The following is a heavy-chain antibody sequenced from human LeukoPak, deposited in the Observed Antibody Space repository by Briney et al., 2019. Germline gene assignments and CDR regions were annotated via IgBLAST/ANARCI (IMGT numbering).Heavy chain of an antibody. CDR2: ISSSRTI. J-gene: IGHJ4*02. CDR1: GFTFSTYS. D-gene: IGHD1-26*01. Sequence: GGSLRLSCAASGFTFSTYSMNWVRQTPGKGLEWVSYISSSRTIYYADSVKGRFTISRDNAKNSLYLQMNSLRGEDTAIYFCARDPTSGSHPHFDAWGQGIQVSVSS. CDR3: ARDPTSGSHPHFDA. V-gene: IGHV3-48*01.